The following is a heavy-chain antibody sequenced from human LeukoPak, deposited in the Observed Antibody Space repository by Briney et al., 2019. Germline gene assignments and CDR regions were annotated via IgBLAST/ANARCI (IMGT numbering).Heavy chain of an antibody. CDR1: GFAFSSYA. J-gene: IGHJ4*02. CDR2: ISGSGGST. V-gene: IGHV3-23*01. Sequence: GGSLRLSCAVSGFAFSSYAMSWVRQAPGKGLEWVSAISGSGGSTYYADSVKGRFTISRDNSKNTLYLQMNSLRAEDTAVYYCAKIGYCSSTSCPRWGQGTLVTVSS. CDR3: AKIGYCSSTSCPR. D-gene: IGHD2-2*01.